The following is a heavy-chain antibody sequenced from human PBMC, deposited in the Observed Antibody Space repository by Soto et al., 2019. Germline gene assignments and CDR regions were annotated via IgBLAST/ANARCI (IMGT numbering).Heavy chain of an antibody. J-gene: IGHJ4*02. CDR1: GFNFGACS. D-gene: IGHD2-15*01. V-gene: IGHV3-21*01. CDR3: ARDYLAGDSREAFDS. Sequence: EVQLVESGGGLVKPGESLRLSCTASGFNFGACSLSWVRQAPGKGLEWVSSTDPTSTEIHYADSEEGRFYVYRDSTKNSLYLQMINLRFEDTGVYYCARDYLAGDSREAFDSWGQGTLVTVSS. CDR2: TDPTSTEI.